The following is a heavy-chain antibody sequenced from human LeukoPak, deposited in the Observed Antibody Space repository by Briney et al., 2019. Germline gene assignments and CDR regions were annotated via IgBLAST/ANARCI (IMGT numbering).Heavy chain of an antibody. J-gene: IGHJ2*01. CDR1: GFKFADAP. CDR3: ARFYGSNSAGYFDL. D-gene: IGHD4-23*01. Sequence: GGSLRLSCTASGFKFADAPMHWVRQAPGKGLEWVTVIWNDGSKKYYVDSVKGRFTISRDNSKNTLYLQMNSLRAEDTAVYYCARFYGSNSAGYFDLWGRGTLVTVSS. V-gene: IGHV3-33*08. CDR2: IWNDGSKK.